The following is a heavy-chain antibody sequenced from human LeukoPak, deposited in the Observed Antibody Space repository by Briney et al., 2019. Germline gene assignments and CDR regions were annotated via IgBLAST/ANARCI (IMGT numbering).Heavy chain of an antibody. Sequence: GGSLRLSCAASGFTLRTYYMNWVRQAPGKGLEWVSSISSSSSYIYYADSVKGRFTISRDNAKNSLYLQMNSLRAEDTAVYYCASLQPGPDYWGQGTLVTVSS. V-gene: IGHV3-21*01. CDR3: ASLQPGPDY. D-gene: IGHD2-2*01. J-gene: IGHJ4*02. CDR2: ISSSSSYI. CDR1: GFTLRTYY.